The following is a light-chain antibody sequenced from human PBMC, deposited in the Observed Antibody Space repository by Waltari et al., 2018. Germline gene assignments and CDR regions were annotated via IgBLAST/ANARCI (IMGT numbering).Light chain of an antibody. CDR2: EDI. Sequence: QSALTQPASVSGSPGQPITFSCPGTSSDVGNYNLVSWYQHLPGKAPKLIIYEDIKRPSCVSDRFSGSKSGNTASLTISGLQAQDEGDYYCCSYADTTTPYVFRGVTKVSVL. J-gene: IGLJ1*01. CDR1: SSDVGNYNL. V-gene: IGLV2-23*01. CDR3: CSYADTTTPYV.